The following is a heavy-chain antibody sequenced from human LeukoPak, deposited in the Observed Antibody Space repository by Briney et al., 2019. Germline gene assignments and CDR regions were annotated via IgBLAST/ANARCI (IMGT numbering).Heavy chain of an antibody. CDR3: ARVRYYDSSGWELFDY. CDR1: GYTFTSYA. D-gene: IGHD3-22*01. J-gene: IGHJ4*02. CDR2: INAGNGNT. Sequence: GASVTVSCKASGYTFTSYAMHWVRQAPGQRLEWMGWINAGNGNTKYSQKFQGRVTFTRNTSESTAYMVLSSMRSEDAAVYYCARVRYYDSSGWELFDYWGQGTLVTVSS. V-gene: IGHV1-3*01.